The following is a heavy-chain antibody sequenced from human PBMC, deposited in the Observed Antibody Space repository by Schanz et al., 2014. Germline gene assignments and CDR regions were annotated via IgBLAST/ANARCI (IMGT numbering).Heavy chain of an antibody. D-gene: IGHD2-15*01. CDR3: AKARRKSNCSGGRCFHYSYYGMDV. J-gene: IGHJ6*02. V-gene: IGHV3-30-3*01. CDR1: GFTFSSYA. Sequence: QVQLVESGGGVVQPGRSLRLSCAASGFTFSSYAMHWVRQAPGKGLEWVAVISYDGSNKYYADSVKGRFTISRDNSKNILYLQMNSLRAEDTAVYYCAKARRKSNCSGGRCFHYSYYGMDVWGQGTTVTVSS. CDR2: ISYDGSNK.